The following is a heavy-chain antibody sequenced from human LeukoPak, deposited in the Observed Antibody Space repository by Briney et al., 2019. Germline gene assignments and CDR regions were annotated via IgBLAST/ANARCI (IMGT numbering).Heavy chain of an antibody. V-gene: IGHV4-59*01. Sequence: SETLSLTCTVFGGSLSSYYWVWVRQPPGKGLEWIGYIFYSGSTNYNPSLKSRVTISVDTSKNQFSLKLSSVTAADTAVYYCERGGVIAATPYYYWGQGTLVTVSS. CDR1: GGSLSSYY. J-gene: IGHJ4*02. CDR3: ERGGVIAATPYYY. CDR2: IFYSGST. D-gene: IGHD2-15*01.